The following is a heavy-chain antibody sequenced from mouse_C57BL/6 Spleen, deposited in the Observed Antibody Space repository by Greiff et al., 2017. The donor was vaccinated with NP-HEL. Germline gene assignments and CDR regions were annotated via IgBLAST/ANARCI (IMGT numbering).Heavy chain of an antibody. Sequence: QVQLKQPGAELVKPGASVKLSCKASGYTFTSYWMHWVKQRPGRGLEWIGRIDPNSGGTKYNEKFKSKATLTVDKPSSTAYMQLSSLTSECSSVYYCARLGGLYYFDYWGQGTTLTVSS. CDR1: GYTFTSYW. D-gene: IGHD1-1*02. V-gene: IGHV1-72*01. CDR3: ARLGGLYYFDY. J-gene: IGHJ2*01. CDR2: IDPNSGGT.